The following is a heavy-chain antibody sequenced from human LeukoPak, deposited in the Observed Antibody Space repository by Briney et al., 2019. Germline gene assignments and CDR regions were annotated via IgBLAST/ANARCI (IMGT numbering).Heavy chain of an antibody. CDR3: VRGSLASGVVVYYYYYLDV. CDR1: GFTFSSYS. J-gene: IGHJ6*03. V-gene: IGHV3-21*01. Sequence: GGSLRLSCAASGFTFSSYSMNWVRQAPGKGLEWVSSISSSSSYIYYADSVKGRFTISRDNAKNSLYLQMNSLRAEDTAVYYCVRGSLASGVVVYYYYYLDVWGKGTTVTVSS. CDR2: ISSSSSYI. D-gene: IGHD3-3*01.